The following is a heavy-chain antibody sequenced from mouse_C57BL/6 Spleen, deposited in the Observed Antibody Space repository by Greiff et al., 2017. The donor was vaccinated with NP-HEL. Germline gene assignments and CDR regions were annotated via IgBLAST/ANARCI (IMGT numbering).Heavy chain of an antibody. CDR1: GFNIKDDY. CDR2: IDPENGDT. Sequence: EVQLQQSGAELVRPGASVKLSCTASGFNIKDDYMHWVKQRPEQGLEWLGWIDPENGDTEYASKFQGKAPITADTSSNTAYLQLSSLTSEDTAVYYCTRGSTMVTTLDYWGQGTTLTVSS. J-gene: IGHJ2*01. V-gene: IGHV14-4*01. D-gene: IGHD2-2*01. CDR3: TRGSTMVTTLDY.